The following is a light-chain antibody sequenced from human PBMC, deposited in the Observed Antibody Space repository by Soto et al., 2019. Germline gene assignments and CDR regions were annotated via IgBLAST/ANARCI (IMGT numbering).Light chain of an antibody. V-gene: IGLV2-11*01. CDR3: CSYAGSYTGV. Sequence: QSALTQPRSVSGSPGQSVTISCTGTSSDVGGYNYVSWYQQHPGKAPKLMIYDVSNRPSGVPDCFSGSKSGNTASLTISGLQAEDEADYYCCSYAGSYTGVFGGGTKLTVL. CDR1: SSDVGGYNY. J-gene: IGLJ2*01. CDR2: DVS.